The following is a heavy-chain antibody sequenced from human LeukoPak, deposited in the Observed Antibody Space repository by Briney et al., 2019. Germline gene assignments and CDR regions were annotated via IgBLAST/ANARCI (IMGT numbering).Heavy chain of an antibody. CDR2: IASDGSST. J-gene: IGHJ4*02. Sequence: GGSLRLSCAASGFTFSSYWMNWVRQAPGKGQVWVSRIASDGSSTTYADSVKGRFSISRDNAKNTLYLQMNSLRVEDTAVYYCARGRPHGNDYWGQGTLVTVSS. V-gene: IGHV3-74*01. CDR1: GFTFSSYW. CDR3: ARGRPHGNDY. D-gene: IGHD4-23*01.